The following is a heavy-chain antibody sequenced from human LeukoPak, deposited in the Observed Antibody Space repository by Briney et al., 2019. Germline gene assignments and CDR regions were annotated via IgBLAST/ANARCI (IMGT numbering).Heavy chain of an antibody. CDR3: ARDRFGVVLPLYYYYYVDV. J-gene: IGHJ6*03. CDR2: INPNSGGT. CDR1: GYTFTGYY. V-gene: IGHV1-2*02. D-gene: IGHD3-3*01. Sequence: GASVKVSCKASGYTFTGYYMHWVRQAPGQGLEWMGWINPNSGGTNYAQKFQGRVTMTRDTSISTAYMELSRLRSDDTAVYYCARDRFGVVLPLYYYYYVDVWGKGTTVTVSS.